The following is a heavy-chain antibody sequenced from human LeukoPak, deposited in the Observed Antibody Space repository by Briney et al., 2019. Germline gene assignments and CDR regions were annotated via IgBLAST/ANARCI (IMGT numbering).Heavy chain of an antibody. CDR3: ARLYLLTGYSPHTN. V-gene: IGHV3-30*02. CDR2: VRSDGSHT. D-gene: IGHD3-9*01. Sequence: GGSLRLSCAASGFTFSNYGMHWVRQAPGKGLDWVAFVRSDGSHTDYADSAKGRFTISRDNSKNTLYLQMNSLRAEDTAVYYCARLYLLTGYSPHTNWGQGTLVTVSS. CDR1: GFTFSNYG. J-gene: IGHJ4*02.